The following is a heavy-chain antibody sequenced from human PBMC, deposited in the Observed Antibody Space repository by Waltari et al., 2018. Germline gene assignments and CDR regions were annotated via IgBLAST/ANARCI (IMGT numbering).Heavy chain of an antibody. V-gene: IGHV1-69*02. CDR3: ARGVTPVVMDV. Sequence: QVQLVQSGAEVKKPGSSVKVSCKASGGTFSSYTISWVRQAPGQGLEWMGRISPILGIANYAQKFQGRVTITADKSTSTAYMELSSLRSEDTAVYYCARGVTPVVMDVWGQGTTVTVSS. J-gene: IGHJ6*02. CDR2: ISPILGIA. D-gene: IGHD3-3*01. CDR1: GGTFSSYT.